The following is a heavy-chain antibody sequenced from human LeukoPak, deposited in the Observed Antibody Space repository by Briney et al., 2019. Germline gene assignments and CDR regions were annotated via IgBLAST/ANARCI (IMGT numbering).Heavy chain of an antibody. CDR2: IYISGST. D-gene: IGHD3-22*01. J-gene: IGHJ2*01. CDR3: ARDRPYYYDSSGYFDL. Sequence: SETLSLTCTVAGGSISDYYWSRFRQPAGKGLECIGRIYISGSTNYNPSLKSRVTISVDTSRNQFSLKLSSVTAADTAVYYCARDRPYYYDSSGYFDLWGRGTLVTVSS. V-gene: IGHV4-4*07. CDR1: GGSISDYY.